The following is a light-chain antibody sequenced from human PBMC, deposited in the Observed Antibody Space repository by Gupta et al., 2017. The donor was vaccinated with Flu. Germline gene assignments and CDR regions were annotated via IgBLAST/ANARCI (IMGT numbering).Light chain of an antibody. CDR1: RSLLHSDGKTY. Sequence: CCKCSRSLLHSDGKTYLYWYLQKPGQPPQLLIHTLSNRFSGVPDRFSGGGSGTDFTLKISRVEAEDVGVYYCMQAIEVTVTFGGGTKVELK. CDR3: MQAIEVTVT. CDR2: TLS. V-gene: IGKV2D-29*01. J-gene: IGKJ4*01.